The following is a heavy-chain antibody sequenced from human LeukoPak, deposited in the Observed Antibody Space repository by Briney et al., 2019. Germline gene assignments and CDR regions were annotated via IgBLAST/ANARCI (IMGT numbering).Heavy chain of an antibody. V-gene: IGHV1-46*01. D-gene: IGHD2-8*02. Sequence: ASVKVSCKASGYTFTNYLLHWVRQGPGQGIEWVGRVTPSVDTTNYAQKFRDRVTMTRDTSTSTVYMGLSSLRSEDTAVYHCVREESGGYFDYWGQGTLVTVSS. CDR1: GYTFTNYL. J-gene: IGHJ4*02. CDR3: VREESGGYFDY. CDR2: VTPSVDTT.